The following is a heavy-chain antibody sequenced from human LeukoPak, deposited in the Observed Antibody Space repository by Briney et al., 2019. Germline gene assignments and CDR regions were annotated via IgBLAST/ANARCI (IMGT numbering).Heavy chain of an antibody. D-gene: IGHD3-22*01. CDR3: ARDFHYYDSSGAFDY. CDR1: GFTFSSYA. J-gene: IGHJ4*02. CDR2: ISYDGSNK. V-gene: IGHV3-30-3*01. Sequence: GGSLRLSCAASGFTFSSYAMHWVRQAPGKGLEWVAVISYDGSNKYYADSVKGRFTISRDNSKNTLYLQMNSLRAEDTAVYYCARDFHYYDSSGAFDYWGQATLVTVSS.